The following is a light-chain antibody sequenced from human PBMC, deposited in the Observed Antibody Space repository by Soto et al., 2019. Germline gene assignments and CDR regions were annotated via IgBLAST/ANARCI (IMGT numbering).Light chain of an antibody. Sequence: DIHMTQSPSTLSASIGDRVTITCRASQTINNWLAWYQQKPGKAPNLLIYHASNLETGVPSRFSGSAFGTEFTLTISSLQPDDFATYYCQHYNSYPWTFGQGTKVEIK. CDR3: QHYNSYPWT. V-gene: IGKV1-5*01. CDR2: HAS. CDR1: QTINNW. J-gene: IGKJ1*01.